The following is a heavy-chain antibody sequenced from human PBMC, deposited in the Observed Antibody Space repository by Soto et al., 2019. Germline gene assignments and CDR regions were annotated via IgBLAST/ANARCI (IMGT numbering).Heavy chain of an antibody. V-gene: IGHV3-23*01. CDR1: GFTFSNYA. J-gene: IGHJ4*02. CDR3: TKNYYFHS. Sequence: VQLLESGGGLVQPGGSLRLSCAASGFTFSNYAMSWVRQAPGKALEWVSSINIVGGNKNYADSVRGRFTMSRDDSKNTLFLQMNSLRAEDTAIYSCTKNYYFHSWGQGTLVNVSS. CDR2: INIVGGNK.